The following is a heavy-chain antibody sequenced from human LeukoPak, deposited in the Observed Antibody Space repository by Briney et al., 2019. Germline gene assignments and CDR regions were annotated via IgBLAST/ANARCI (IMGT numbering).Heavy chain of an antibody. J-gene: IGHJ4*02. CDR3: SASNIAVAGTFDY. CDR2: IYSGGST. V-gene: IGHV3-53*01. D-gene: IGHD6-19*01. CDR1: GFTVSSNY. Sequence: GGSLTLSCAAPGFTVSSNYMSWVRQAPGKGLEWVSVIYSGGSTYYADSVKGRFTISRDNSKNTLYLQMNSLRAEDTAVYYCSASNIAVAGTFDYWGQGTLVTVSS.